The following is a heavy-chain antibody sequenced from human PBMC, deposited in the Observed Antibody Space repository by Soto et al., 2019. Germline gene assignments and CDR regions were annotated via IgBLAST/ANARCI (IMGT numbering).Heavy chain of an antibody. V-gene: IGHV1-18*04. CDR2: ISAYSGNT. CDR3: ARVVKAGDYGDYGRYYFDY. D-gene: IGHD4-17*01. Sequence: QVQLVQSGAEVKKPGASVKVSCKASGYTFTTYGITWVRQAPGQGLEWMGWISAYSGNTNYAQKLQDRLTVTTDTSTNTAYMDLRSLRSDDTAVYYCARVVKAGDYGDYGRYYFDYWGHGTLVTVSS. J-gene: IGHJ4*01. CDR1: GYTFTTYG.